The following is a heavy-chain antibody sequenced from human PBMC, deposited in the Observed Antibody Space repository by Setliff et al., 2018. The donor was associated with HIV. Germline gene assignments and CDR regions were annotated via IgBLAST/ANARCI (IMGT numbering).Heavy chain of an antibody. CDR2: MNPNSGNT. V-gene: IGHV1-8*02. CDR1: GYTFTSYD. CDR3: ANRLRGYNKWYYFDY. D-gene: IGHD1-1*01. J-gene: IGHJ4*02. Sequence: ASVKVSCKASGYTFTSYDINWVRQATGQGLEWMGWMNPNSGNTGYAQKFQGRVTMSTDTSTSTAYMELRSLRSDDTAIYYCANRLRGYNKWYYFDYWGQGTLVTVSS.